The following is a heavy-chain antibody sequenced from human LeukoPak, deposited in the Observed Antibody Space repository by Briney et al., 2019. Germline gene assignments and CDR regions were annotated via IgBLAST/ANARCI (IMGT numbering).Heavy chain of an antibody. V-gene: IGHV3-30*18. CDR1: GFIFSSYG. J-gene: IGHJ4*02. CDR3: AKSRCIAVAGTTGHDY. CDR2: ISYDGRNK. D-gene: IGHD6-19*01. Sequence: GGSLRLSCAASGFIFSSYGMHWVRQAPGKGLEWVVVISYDGRNKYYADSVKGRFTISRDDSKNTLYLQMNSLRAEDTAVYYCAKSRCIAVAGTTGHDYWGQGTLVTVSS.